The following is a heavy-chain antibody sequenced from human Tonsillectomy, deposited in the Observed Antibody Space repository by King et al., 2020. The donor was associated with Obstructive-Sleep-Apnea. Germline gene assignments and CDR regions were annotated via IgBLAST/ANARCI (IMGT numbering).Heavy chain of an antibody. CDR2: ISGSGGST. D-gene: IGHD3-9*01. V-gene: IGHV3-23*04. CDR3: AKDSMDYDTLTGPVDY. Sequence: VQLVESGGGLVQPGGSLRLSCAGSGFTFRSYAMSWVRQAPGKGLEWVSCISGSGGSTYYADSVKGRFTISRNNSKNTLYLQMNSLRAEDTAVYYCAKDSMDYDTLTGPVDYWGQGTLVTVSS. CDR1: GFTFRSYA. J-gene: IGHJ4*02.